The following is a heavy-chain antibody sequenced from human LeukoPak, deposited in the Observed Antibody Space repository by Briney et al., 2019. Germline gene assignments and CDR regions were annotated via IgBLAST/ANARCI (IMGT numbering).Heavy chain of an antibody. CDR1: GFTFSSYG. CDR2: IRYDGSNK. D-gene: IGHD4-17*01. Sequence: PGGSLRLSCAASGFTFSSYGMHWVRQAPGKGLEWVAFIRYDGSNKYYADSVKGRFTISRDNSKNTLYLRMNSLRAEDTAVYYCAKVSTGDPYYFDYWGQGTLVTVSS. J-gene: IGHJ4*02. V-gene: IGHV3-30*02. CDR3: AKVSTGDPYYFDY.